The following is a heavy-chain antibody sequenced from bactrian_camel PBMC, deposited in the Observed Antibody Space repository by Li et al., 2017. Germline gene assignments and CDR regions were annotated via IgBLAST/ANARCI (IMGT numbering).Heavy chain of an antibody. J-gene: IGHJ4*01. CDR3: AAAPCLTVGGLLEEDYEY. D-gene: IGHD1*01. Sequence: VQLVESGGDSVQAGGSLRLSCAASGLAYKSACMGWFRQAPGKNRVGIGAIRLGSNTAYVADSVEGRFTISRDNTKTAMYLQMNDLKPGDTAMYYCAAAPCLTVGGLLEEDYEYWGQGTQVTVS. CDR2: IRLGSNTA. V-gene: IGHV3S55*01. CDR1: GLAYKSAC.